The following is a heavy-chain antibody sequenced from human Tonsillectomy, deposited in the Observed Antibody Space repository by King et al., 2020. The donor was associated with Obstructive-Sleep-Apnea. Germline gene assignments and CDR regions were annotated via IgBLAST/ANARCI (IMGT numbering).Heavy chain of an antibody. D-gene: IGHD5-24*01. V-gene: IGHV3-30*03. Sequence: VQLVESGGGVVQPGRSLRLSCAASGFTFSSYGMHWVRQAPGKGLEGVAVISYDGSNKYYADSVKGRFTISRDNSKHTQYLQMNSLRAEDTAVYYCVEGGWLKYRDRLFDYWGQGTLVTVSS. CDR2: ISYDGSNK. J-gene: IGHJ4*02. CDR3: VEGGWLKYRDRLFDY. CDR1: GFTFSSYG.